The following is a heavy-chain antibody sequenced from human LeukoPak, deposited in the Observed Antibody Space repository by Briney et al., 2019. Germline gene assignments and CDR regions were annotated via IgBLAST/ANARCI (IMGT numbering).Heavy chain of an antibody. CDR2: IYYSGST. CDR1: GGSISSYY. CDR3: ARAGIAAAWTFDY. V-gene: IGHV4-59*01. Sequence: PSETLSLTCTVSGGSISSYYWSWIRQPPGKGLEWIGYIYYSGSTNYNPSLKSRVTISVDTSKNQFSLKLSSVTAADTAVYYCARAGIAAAWTFDYWGQGTLVTVSS. D-gene: IGHD6-13*01. J-gene: IGHJ4*02.